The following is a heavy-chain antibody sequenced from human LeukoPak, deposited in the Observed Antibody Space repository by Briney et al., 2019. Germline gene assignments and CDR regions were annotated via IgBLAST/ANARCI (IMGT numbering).Heavy chain of an antibody. J-gene: IGHJ5*02. CDR1: GYTFTSCA. CDR2: INADSGDT. Sequence: ASVKVSCKASGYTFTSCAMHWMRQAPGQRLEWMGSINADSGDTKYSQKFQARITVTRDTSASTAYMELSSLRSEDTAVYYCARGADSSPYYPADHWGPGTLVTVSA. D-gene: IGHD3-22*01. V-gene: IGHV1-3*01. CDR3: ARGADSSPYYPADH.